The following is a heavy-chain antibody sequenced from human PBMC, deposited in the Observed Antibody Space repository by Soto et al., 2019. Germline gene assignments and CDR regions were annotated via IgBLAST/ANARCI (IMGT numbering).Heavy chain of an antibody. J-gene: IGHJ5*02. Sequence: QVQLQESGPGLVKPSETLSLTCTVSGGSISSYYWSWIRQPPGKGLEWIGYIYYSGSTNYNPSLKSRVTISVDTSKNQFSLKLSSVTAADMAVYYCARDPNSSSWYGNWFDPWGQGTLVTVSS. CDR2: IYYSGST. D-gene: IGHD6-13*01. V-gene: IGHV4-59*01. CDR1: GGSISSYY. CDR3: ARDPNSSSWYGNWFDP.